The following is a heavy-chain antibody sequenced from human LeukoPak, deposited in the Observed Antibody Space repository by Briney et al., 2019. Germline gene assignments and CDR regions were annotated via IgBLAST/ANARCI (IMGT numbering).Heavy chain of an antibody. Sequence: SVKVSCKPSGDTFNIYTISWVRQAPGQGLEWMGRIIPFLAIADYAQNFQGRVTITADKSTSTAYMELSSLRSEDTAVYYCARQDRASDAFDIWGQGTMVTVSS. CDR3: ARQDRASDAFDI. CDR1: GDTFNIYT. J-gene: IGHJ3*02. CDR2: IIPFLAIA. V-gene: IGHV1-69*02. D-gene: IGHD1-14*01.